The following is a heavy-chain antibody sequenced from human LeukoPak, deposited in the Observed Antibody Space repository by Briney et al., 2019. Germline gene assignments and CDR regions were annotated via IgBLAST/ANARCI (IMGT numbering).Heavy chain of an antibody. Sequence: SETLSLTCAVSGGSISSGGYSWSWIRQPPGKGLEWIGYIYHSGSTYYNPSLKSRVTISVDRSKNQFSLKLSSVTAADTAVYYCARGSEAHPTFDYWGQGTLVTVSS. CDR1: GGSISSGGYS. J-gene: IGHJ4*02. V-gene: IGHV4-30-2*01. CDR2: IYHSGST. CDR3: ARGSEAHPTFDY.